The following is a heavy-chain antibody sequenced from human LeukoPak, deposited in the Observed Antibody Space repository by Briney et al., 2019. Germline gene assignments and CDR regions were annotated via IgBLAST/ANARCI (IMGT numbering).Heavy chain of an antibody. Sequence: PSETLSLTCTVSGGSISSSSYYWGWIRQPPGKGLEWIGSIYYSGSTYYNPSLKSRVTISVDTSKNQFSLKLSSVTAADTAVYYCARDPHSGSFNYYYGMDVWGQGTTVTVSS. CDR1: GGSISSSSYY. CDR2: IYYSGST. V-gene: IGHV4-39*07. J-gene: IGHJ6*02. CDR3: ARDPHSGSFNYYYGMDV. D-gene: IGHD1-26*01.